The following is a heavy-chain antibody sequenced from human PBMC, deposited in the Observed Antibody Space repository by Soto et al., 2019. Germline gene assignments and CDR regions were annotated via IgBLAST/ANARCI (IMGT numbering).Heavy chain of an antibody. J-gene: IGHJ2*01. V-gene: IGHV4-31*03. D-gene: IGHD4-17*01. CDR1: GGSISSGGYY. CDR2: IYYGGST. Sequence: QVQLQESGPGLVKPSQTLSLTCTVSGGSISSGGYYCSWIRQHPGKGLEWIGYIYYGGSTYYNPSLKSRVTISVDTSKTQFSLKLSSVTAADTAVYYCASSPEYGDYGTWYFDLWGRGTLVTVAS. CDR3: ASSPEYGDYGTWYFDL.